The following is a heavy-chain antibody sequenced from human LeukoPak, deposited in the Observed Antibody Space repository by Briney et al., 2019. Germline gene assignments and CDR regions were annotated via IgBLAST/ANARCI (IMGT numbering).Heavy chain of an antibody. Sequence: GGPLRLSCAASGFTFSSYWMNWVRQAPGEGRVWVSRIASDGSRTTYADSVKGRFSISRDNAKNTLYLQMNSLRVEDTAVYYCARGRPHGNDYWGQGTLVTVSS. V-gene: IGHV3-74*01. J-gene: IGHJ4*02. CDR3: ARGRPHGNDY. CDR2: IASDGSRT. CDR1: GFTFSSYW. D-gene: IGHD4-23*01.